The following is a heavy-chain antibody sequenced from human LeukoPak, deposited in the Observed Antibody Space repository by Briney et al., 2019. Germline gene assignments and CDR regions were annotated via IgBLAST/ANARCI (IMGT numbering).Heavy chain of an antibody. J-gene: IGHJ4*02. CDR1: GFTFSTSS. V-gene: IGHV3-48*01. Sequence: GGSLRLSCAASGFTFSTSSMNWVRQAPGKGLEWVSYIRSSSTTIYYADSVKGRFTISRDNAKNSLYLQMNSLRAEDTAVYFCARGSRSHCGTAACDYWGQGTLVTVSS. D-gene: IGHD2-8*02. CDR2: IRSSSTTI. CDR3: ARGSRSHCGTAACDY.